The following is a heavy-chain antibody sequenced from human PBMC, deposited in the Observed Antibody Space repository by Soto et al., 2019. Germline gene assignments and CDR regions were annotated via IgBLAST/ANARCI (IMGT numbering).Heavy chain of an antibody. CDR2: LSGGGSNT. Sequence: PGGPLGLSCAASGFSFSTYSMAWVRQTPGKGLAWVSGLSGGGSNTFYADSVQGRFTISVDNSKNTVYLQMNSLRVEDTAVYYCARWDGYGDVWGQGTLVTVSS. CDR1: GFSFSTYS. V-gene: IGHV3-23*01. D-gene: IGHD4-17*01. J-gene: IGHJ4*02. CDR3: ARWDGYGDV.